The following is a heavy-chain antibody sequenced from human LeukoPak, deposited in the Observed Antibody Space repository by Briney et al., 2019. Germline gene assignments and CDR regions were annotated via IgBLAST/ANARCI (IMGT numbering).Heavy chain of an antibody. CDR2: IKPNGGDT. V-gene: IGHV1-2*02. CDR1: GYSFSGYY. CDR3: ARGDERELAVDF. D-gene: IGHD1-26*01. J-gene: IGHJ4*02. Sequence: GASVKVSCKASGYSFSGYYINWVRQAPGQGLEWMGWIKPNGGDTSYPQKFRGRITMTRDTSISTVYMELKSLTSDDTAVYYCARGDERELAVDFWGQGTLITVSS.